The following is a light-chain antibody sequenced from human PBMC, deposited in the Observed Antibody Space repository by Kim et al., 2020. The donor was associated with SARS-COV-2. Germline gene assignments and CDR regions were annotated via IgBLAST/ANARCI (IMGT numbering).Light chain of an antibody. CDR2: KVS. V-gene: IGKV2-30*02. CDR3: MQGTHWPYT. Sequence: DVVMTQSPLSLPVTLGQPASISCRSSQSLVHSDGNTYLNWFQQRPGESPRRLIYKVSNRDYGVPDRFSGSVSATDFTLKIRRVEAEYVGVYYCMQGTHWPYTFVQGTKLEIK. CDR1: QSLVHSDGNTY. J-gene: IGKJ2*01.